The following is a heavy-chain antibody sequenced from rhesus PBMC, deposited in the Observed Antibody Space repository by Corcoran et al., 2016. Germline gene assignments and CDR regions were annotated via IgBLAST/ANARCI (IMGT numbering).Heavy chain of an antibody. CDR3: ARSGGGYFEF. Sequence: EVQLVESGGGVVQPGGSLRLSCAASGFTFDDYAMHWVRQAPGKGLEWISGINDAGSSTYYVDSVKGRFTISRENAKNTLYLQMDSLRAEDTAVYYCARSGGGYFEFWGQGALVTVSS. J-gene: IGHJ1*01. CDR2: INDAGSST. CDR1: GFTFDDYA. V-gene: IGHV3S18*01.